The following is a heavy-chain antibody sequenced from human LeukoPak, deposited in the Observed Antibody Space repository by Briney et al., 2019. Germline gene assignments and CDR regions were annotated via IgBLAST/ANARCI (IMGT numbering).Heavy chain of an antibody. V-gene: IGHV4-59*01. CDR1: GGSISSYY. CDR2: IYSSGST. D-gene: IGHD3-16*01. Sequence: SETLSLTCTVSGGSISSYYWTWIRQPPGKGLEWIGYIYSSGSTNYNPSLKTRVTISVDTSKKQFSLKLSSVNAADTAVYYCPKDQGGTVDYWGQGTLVTVS. J-gene: IGHJ4*02. CDR3: PKDQGGTVDY.